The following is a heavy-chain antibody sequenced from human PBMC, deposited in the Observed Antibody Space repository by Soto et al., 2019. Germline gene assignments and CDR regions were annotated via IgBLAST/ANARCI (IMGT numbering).Heavy chain of an antibody. CDR3: ARDLVGATTEYFQH. Sequence: EVQLVESGGGLVQPGGSLRLSCAASGFTVSSNYMSWVRQAPGRGLEWVSVINSGGGTYYADSVKGRFTISRDNSKNTLYLQMNSLRAEDTAVYYCARDLVGATTEYFQHWGQGTLVTVSS. CDR2: INSGGGT. D-gene: IGHD1-26*01. J-gene: IGHJ1*01. V-gene: IGHV3-66*01. CDR1: GFTVSSNY.